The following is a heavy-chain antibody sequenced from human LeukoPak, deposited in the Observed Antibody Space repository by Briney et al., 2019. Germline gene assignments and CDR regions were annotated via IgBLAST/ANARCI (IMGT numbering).Heavy chain of an antibody. CDR3: ARHDYGDYFGY. CDR2: IIPIFGIA. CDR1: GGTLSSYA. D-gene: IGHD4-17*01. J-gene: IGHJ4*02. V-gene: IGHV1-69*04. Sequence: GASVKVSCKASGGTLSSYAISWVRQAPGQGLEWMGRIIPIFGIANYAQKFQGRVTITADKSTSTAYMELSSLRSEDTAVYYCARHDYGDYFGYWGQGTLVTVSS.